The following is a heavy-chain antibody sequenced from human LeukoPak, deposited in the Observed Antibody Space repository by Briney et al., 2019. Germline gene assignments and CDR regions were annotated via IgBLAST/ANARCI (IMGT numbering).Heavy chain of an antibody. V-gene: IGHV5-51*01. Sequence: GASVKVFCKASGYSFTSYWIGWVRQMPGKGLEWMGIIYPDDSDTRYSPSFQGQVTISADKSISTAYLQWSSLKASDTAMYYCARQGGSYAHFDYWGQGTLVTVSS. D-gene: IGHD1-26*01. CDR2: IYPDDSDT. CDR3: ARQGGSYAHFDY. J-gene: IGHJ4*02. CDR1: GYSFTSYW.